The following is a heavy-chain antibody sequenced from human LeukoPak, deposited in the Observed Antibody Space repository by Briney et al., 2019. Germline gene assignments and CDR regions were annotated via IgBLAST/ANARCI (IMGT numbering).Heavy chain of an antibody. D-gene: IGHD4-17*01. CDR3: ASTYLPGGYGDSHFDY. V-gene: IGHV3-23*01. CDR1: GFTFSSYA. J-gene: IGHJ4*02. CDR2: ISGSGGST. Sequence: SGGSLRLSCAASGFTFSSYAMSWVRQAPGKGLEWVSAISGSGGSTYYADSVKGRFTISRDNSKNTLYLQMNSLRAEDTAVYYCASTYLPGGYGDSHFDYWGQGTLVTVSS.